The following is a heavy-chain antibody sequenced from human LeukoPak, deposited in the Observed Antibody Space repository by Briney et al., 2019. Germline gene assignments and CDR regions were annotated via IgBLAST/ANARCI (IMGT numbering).Heavy chain of an antibody. CDR2: IYRSGST. CDR1: NHSISNSLY. Sequence: PSETLSLTCSGSNHSISNSLYWGWLRQPPGKGLEWIGSIYRSGSTFYNPSLKSRVTISLDTPKNQFSLKLSSVTAADTAVYFCARGTYGYYMDVWGKGTTVTVSS. V-gene: IGHV4-38-2*02. J-gene: IGHJ6*03. D-gene: IGHD4-17*01. CDR3: ARGTYGYYMDV.